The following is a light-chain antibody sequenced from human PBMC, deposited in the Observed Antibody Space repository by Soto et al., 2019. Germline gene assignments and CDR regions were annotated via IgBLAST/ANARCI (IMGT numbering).Light chain of an antibody. V-gene: IGKV1-27*01. CDR2: VAS. Sequence: DIPMTQSPSSLSASVGDRVTTTCRASQGISNYLAWYQQQPGKVPKLLIYVASTLQSGVPSRFSGSGSGTDFTLTISSLQPEDVATYYCQKYNSAPWTFGQGTKVEIK. CDR3: QKYNSAPWT. CDR1: QGISNY. J-gene: IGKJ1*01.